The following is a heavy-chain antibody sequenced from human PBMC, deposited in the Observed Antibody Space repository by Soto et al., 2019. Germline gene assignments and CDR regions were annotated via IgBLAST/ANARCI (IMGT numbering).Heavy chain of an antibody. CDR3: ARDRYGDPLWGQDDFDY. D-gene: IGHD4-17*01. J-gene: IGHJ4*02. CDR2: SWDDGSYK. V-gene: IGHV3-33*01. CDR1: AFKLSIYG. Sequence: PGGSMRLSCAASAFKLSIYGMQCVRQAPGKELEWVATSWDDGSYKYYGDSVKGRFTISRDNSKNTLYLQMNRLRAEDTAVYYCARDRYGDPLWGQDDFDYWGQGTLVTVSS.